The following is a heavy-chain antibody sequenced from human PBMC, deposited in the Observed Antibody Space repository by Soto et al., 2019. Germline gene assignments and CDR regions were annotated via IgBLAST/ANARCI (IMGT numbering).Heavy chain of an antibody. CDR3: ARLYGYCIRNSCHGHYAMDV. J-gene: IGHJ6*02. D-gene: IGHD2-2*01. CDR2: IYSSGST. CDR1: GGSISSGGYT. V-gene: IGHV4-39*01. Sequence: PSETLSLTCAVSGGSISSGGYTWGWIRQPPGKGPVWIGSIYSSGSTYYNPSLNSRVTVSVDTSKDQFSLKVTSVTAADTAVYYCARLYGYCIRNSCHGHYAMDVWGQGTTVTVS.